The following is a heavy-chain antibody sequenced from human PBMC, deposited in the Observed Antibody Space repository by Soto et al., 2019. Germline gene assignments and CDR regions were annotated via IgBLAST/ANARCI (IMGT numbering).Heavy chain of an antibody. CDR1: GFTFSNAW. Sequence: GGSLRLSCAASGFTFSNAWMNWVRQAPGKGLEWVGRIKSESDGGTTAYAAPVKGRFTISRDDSKNTVYLQMNSLRTEDTALYYCMTDRQYRPAYWGQGTLVTVSS. CDR3: MTDRQYRPAY. V-gene: IGHV3-15*07. CDR2: IKSESDGGTT. D-gene: IGHD3-16*02. J-gene: IGHJ4*02.